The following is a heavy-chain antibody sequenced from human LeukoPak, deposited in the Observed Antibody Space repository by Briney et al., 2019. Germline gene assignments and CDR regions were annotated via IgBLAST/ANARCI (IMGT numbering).Heavy chain of an antibody. Sequence: GGSLRLSCEASGFTFSSYAMSWVRQAPGKGLEWVSAISGSGGSTYYADSVKGRFTISRDISKNTLYLQMNSLRAEDTAVYYCASQAKDSSGWRNYFDYWGQGTLVTVSS. CDR3: ASQAKDSSGWRNYFDY. J-gene: IGHJ4*02. CDR1: GFTFSSYA. D-gene: IGHD6-19*01. V-gene: IGHV3-23*01. CDR2: ISGSGGST.